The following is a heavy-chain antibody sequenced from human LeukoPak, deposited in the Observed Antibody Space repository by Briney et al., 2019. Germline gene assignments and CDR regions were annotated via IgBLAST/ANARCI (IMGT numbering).Heavy chain of an antibody. Sequence: ASVKVSCKASGYTLSGCYIHWVRQAPGQGLEWMGWINPNSGDTNYAQDFQGRVTMTRDTSITTAYMELSRLRSDDTALYYCARKREGAYGMDVWGQGTTVTVSS. J-gene: IGHJ6*02. D-gene: IGHD1-26*01. CDR3: ARKREGAYGMDV. V-gene: IGHV1-2*02. CDR1: GYTLSGCY. CDR2: INPNSGDT.